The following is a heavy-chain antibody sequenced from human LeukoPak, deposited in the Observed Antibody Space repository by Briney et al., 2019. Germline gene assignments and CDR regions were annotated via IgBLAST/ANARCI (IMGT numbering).Heavy chain of an antibody. CDR3: ARGLAYYDFWSGYFSATLDY. CDR2: SNDSGST. Sequence: SETLSLTCAVYGGSFSGYYWSLIRRPPGKGLEWIGKSNDSGSTNYNPSLKSRVTISVDTSKNQFSLKLSSVTAADTAVYYCARGLAYYDFWSGYFSATLDYWGQGILVTVSS. D-gene: IGHD3-3*01. CDR1: GGSFSGYY. J-gene: IGHJ4*02. V-gene: IGHV4-34*01.